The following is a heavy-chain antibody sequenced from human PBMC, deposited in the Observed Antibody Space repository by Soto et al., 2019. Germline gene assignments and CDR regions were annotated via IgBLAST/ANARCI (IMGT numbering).Heavy chain of an antibody. J-gene: IGHJ5*02. V-gene: IGHV3-30*18. CDR3: AKDTVYSGSYLNWFDP. CDR1: GFTFSSYG. D-gene: IGHD1-26*01. CDR2: ISYDGSNK. Sequence: TGGSLRLSCAASGFTFSSYGMHWVRQAPGKGLEWVAVISYDGSNKYYADSVKGRFTISRDNSKNTLYLQMNSLRAEDTAVYYCAKDTVYSGSYLNWFDPWGQGTQVTVSS.